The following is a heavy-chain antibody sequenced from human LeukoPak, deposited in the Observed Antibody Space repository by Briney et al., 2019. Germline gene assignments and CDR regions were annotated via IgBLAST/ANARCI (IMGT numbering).Heavy chain of an antibody. Sequence: PGGSLRLSCAASGFTFSSYNLNWVRQAPGKGLEWVSSISSSGSSIYYADSVKGRFTISRDNAKNSLYLQMNSLRAEDTAVYYCARDTNYYDSSGSPAEYFQHWGQGTLVTVSS. CDR3: ARDTNYYDSSGSPAEYFQH. CDR1: GFTFSSYN. J-gene: IGHJ1*01. D-gene: IGHD3-22*01. V-gene: IGHV3-21*04. CDR2: ISSSGSSI.